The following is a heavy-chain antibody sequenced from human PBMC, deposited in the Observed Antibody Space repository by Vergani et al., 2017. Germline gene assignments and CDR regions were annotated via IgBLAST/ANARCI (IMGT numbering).Heavy chain of an antibody. CDR2: INPNSGNT. V-gene: IGHV1-8*02. CDR3: ATSTAGTWWFDP. J-gene: IGHJ5*02. Sequence: QVQLVQSGAEVKKPGASVKVSCKASGYTFTGYYMHWVRQAPGQGLEWMGWINPNSGNTGYAQKFQGRVTMTRNTSISTAYMELSSLRSEDTAVYYCATSTAGTWWFDPWGQGTLVTVSS. CDR1: GYTFTGYY. D-gene: IGHD6-13*01.